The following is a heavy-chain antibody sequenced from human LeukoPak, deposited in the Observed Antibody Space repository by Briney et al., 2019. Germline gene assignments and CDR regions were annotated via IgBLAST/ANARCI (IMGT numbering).Heavy chain of an antibody. Sequence: PSETLTLTCTVSGGSNSNYYWRWIRQPAGKALEWIGRINPSGSSNYNPSLESRVFMSVDTSKSQFSLKLNSVTAADTAVYFCARSRGTALITRFDYWGQGTLVTVSS. J-gene: IGHJ4*02. CDR1: GGSNSNYY. CDR3: ARSRGTALITRFDY. V-gene: IGHV4-4*07. CDR2: INPSGSS. D-gene: IGHD5-18*01.